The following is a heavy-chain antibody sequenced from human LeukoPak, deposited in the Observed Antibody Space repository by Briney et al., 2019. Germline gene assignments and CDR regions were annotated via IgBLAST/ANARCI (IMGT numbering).Heavy chain of an antibody. CDR3: ARDLRGKGDAFDI. Sequence: PGGSLRLSCAASGFTFSWYWMSWVRQAPGKGLEWVANIKQDGSEKYYVDSVKGRFTISRDNAKNSLSLQMNSLGAEDTAVYYCARDLRGKGDAFDIWGQGTMVTVSS. CDR2: IKQDGSEK. J-gene: IGHJ3*02. CDR1: GFTFSWYW. V-gene: IGHV3-7*04.